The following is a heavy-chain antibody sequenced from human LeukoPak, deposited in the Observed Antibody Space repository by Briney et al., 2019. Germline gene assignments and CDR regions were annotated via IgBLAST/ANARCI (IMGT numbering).Heavy chain of an antibody. D-gene: IGHD6-19*01. CDR3: ARAVAAGGYYYYGMDV. Sequence: PSETLSLTCTVSGGSISSYYWSWIRQPPGKGLKWIGYIYYSGSTNYNPSLKSRVAISVDTSKNQFSLKLSSVTAADTAVYYCARAVAAGGYYYYGMDVWGQGTTVTVSS. V-gene: IGHV4-59*08. CDR1: GGSISSYY. CDR2: IYYSGST. J-gene: IGHJ6*02.